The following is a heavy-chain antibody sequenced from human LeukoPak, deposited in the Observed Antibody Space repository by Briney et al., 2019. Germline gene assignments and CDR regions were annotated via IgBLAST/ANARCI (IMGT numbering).Heavy chain of an antibody. V-gene: IGHV4-59*01. D-gene: IGHD3-16*01. CDR1: GASISSYY. CDR3: ARGGNYNFDY. J-gene: IGHJ4*02. CDR2: SGST. Sequence: SETLSLTCTVSGASISSYYWSWIRQPPGKGLEWIDSGSTNYNPSLKSRVTISVDTSKNQFSLNLRSVTAADTAVYYWARGGNYNFDYWGQGTLVTVSS.